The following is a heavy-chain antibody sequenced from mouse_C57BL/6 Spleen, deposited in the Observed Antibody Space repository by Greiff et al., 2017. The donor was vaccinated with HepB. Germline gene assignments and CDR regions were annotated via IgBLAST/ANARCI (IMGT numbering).Heavy chain of an antibody. V-gene: IGHV5-4*01. Sequence: EVKLQESGGGLVKPGGSLKLSCAASGFTFSSYAMSWVRQTPEKRLEWVATISDGGSYTYYPDNVKGRFTISRDNAKNNLYLQMSHLKSEDTAMYYCARERAAQAKRAWFAYWGQGTLVTVSA. CDR1: GFTFSSYA. D-gene: IGHD3-2*02. CDR3: ARERAAQAKRAWFAY. CDR2: ISDGGSYT. J-gene: IGHJ3*01.